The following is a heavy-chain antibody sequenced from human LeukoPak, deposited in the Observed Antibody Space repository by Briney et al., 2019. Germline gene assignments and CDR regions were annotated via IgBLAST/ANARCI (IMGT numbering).Heavy chain of an antibody. CDR1: GFTFSSYA. D-gene: IGHD3-10*01. CDR3: AREGITMVRGVIITNYFDY. J-gene: IGHJ4*02. CDR2: ISYDGSNK. Sequence: PGGSLRLSCAASGFTFSSYAMHWVRQAPGKGLEWVAVISYDGSNKYYADSVKGRFTISRDNAKNSLYLQMNSLRAEDTAVYYCAREGITMVRGVIITNYFDYWGQGTLVTVSS. V-gene: IGHV3-30*04.